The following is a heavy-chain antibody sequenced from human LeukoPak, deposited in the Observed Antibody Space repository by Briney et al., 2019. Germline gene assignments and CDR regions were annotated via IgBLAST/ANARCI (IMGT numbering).Heavy chain of an antibody. CDR1: GFTFSTYG. V-gene: IGHV3-33*05. Sequence: GGSLRLSCAASGFTFSTYGMHWVRQAPGKGLEWVAVITNDGNYEKYADAVRGRFTISRDNSKNTLYLQMNSLSPEDTAVYYCARDSITGDNSLDFWGRGTLVTVSS. D-gene: IGHD7-27*01. CDR3: ARDSITGDNSLDF. CDR2: ITNDGNYE. J-gene: IGHJ4*02.